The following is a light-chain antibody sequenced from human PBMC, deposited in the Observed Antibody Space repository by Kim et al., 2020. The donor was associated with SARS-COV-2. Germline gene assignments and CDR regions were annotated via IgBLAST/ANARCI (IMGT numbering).Light chain of an antibody. CDR1: QGISSY. Sequence: IQLTQSPSSLSASVGVRVTITCRASQGISSYLAWYQEEAGKAPKLLIYAASTLQSGVPSRFSGSGSGTDFTLTISSLQPEDFATYFCQQLSTYPLTFGGGTKVDIK. J-gene: IGKJ4*01. V-gene: IGKV1-9*01. CDR2: AAS. CDR3: QQLSTYPLT.